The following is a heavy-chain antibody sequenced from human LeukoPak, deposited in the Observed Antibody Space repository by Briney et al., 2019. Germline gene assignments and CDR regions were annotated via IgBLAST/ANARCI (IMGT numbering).Heavy chain of an antibody. CDR2: VNADGSNT. D-gene: IGHD1-26*01. J-gene: IGHJ4*02. V-gene: IGHV3-23*01. Sequence: GSLRLSCAASGFTFDNYRMSWVRQAPGKGLGWVSTVNADGSNTYYADSVKGRFTISRDNSKSTLILQMNSLRVEDTALYYCTKRVKYGGTWDHFADWGQGTLVTVSS. CDR3: TKRVKYGGTWDHFAD. CDR1: GFTFDNYR.